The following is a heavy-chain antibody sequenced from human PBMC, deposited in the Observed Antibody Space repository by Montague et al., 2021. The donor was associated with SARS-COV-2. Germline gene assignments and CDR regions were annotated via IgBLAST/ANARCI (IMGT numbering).Heavy chain of an antibody. CDR3: ARLGRQSLGGHYFDY. Sequence: SETLSLTCTVSGGSISSYYWSWIRQPPGKGLEWIGYIYYSGSTNCNPSPKSRVTTSVDTSKNQFSLKLSSVTAADTAVYYCARLGRQSLGGHYFDYWGQGTLVTVSS. D-gene: IGHD5-24*01. V-gene: IGHV4-59*08. J-gene: IGHJ4*02. CDR1: GGSISSYY. CDR2: IYYSGST.